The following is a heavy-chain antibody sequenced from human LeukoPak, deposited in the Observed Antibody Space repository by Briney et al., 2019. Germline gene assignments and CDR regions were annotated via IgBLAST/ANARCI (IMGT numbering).Heavy chain of an antibody. CDR3: ARAYPPGFKQWLVYVYFDY. CDR2: ISGSGGST. J-gene: IGHJ4*02. V-gene: IGHV3-23*01. Sequence: PGGSLRLSCSASGFTFTSYAMSWVRQAPGKGLEWVSTISGSGGSTYYADSVKGRFTISRDNAKNSLYLQMNSLRDEDTAVYYCARAYPPGFKQWLVYVYFDYWGQGTLVTVSS. CDR1: GFTFTSYA. D-gene: IGHD6-19*01.